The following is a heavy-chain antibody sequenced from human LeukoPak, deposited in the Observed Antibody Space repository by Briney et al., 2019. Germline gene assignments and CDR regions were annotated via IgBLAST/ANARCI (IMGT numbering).Heavy chain of an antibody. J-gene: IGHJ4*02. CDR2: MSAYNGNT. CDR1: GYSFTSYG. CDR3: ARGVVVPAAIRAQFFDY. V-gene: IGHV1-18*01. Sequence: ASVKVSCKASGYSFTSYGFNWVRQAPGQGLEWMGWMSAYNGNTNYAQKLQGRVTMTTDTSTSTAYMELSSLRSEDTAVYYCARGVVVPAAIRAQFFDYWGQGTLVTVSS. D-gene: IGHD2-2*02.